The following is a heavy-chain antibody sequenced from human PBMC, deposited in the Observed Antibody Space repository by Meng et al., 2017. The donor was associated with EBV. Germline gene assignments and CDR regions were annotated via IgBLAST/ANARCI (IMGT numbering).Heavy chain of an antibody. J-gene: IGHJ4*02. CDR3: ASESGRGYTPDY. D-gene: IGHD3-10*01. V-gene: IGHV1-69*01. CDR1: GGPFRYYA. Sequence: QVQLVQVGAGGKKPGSSVKVSCKTSGGPFRYYAISWVRQAPGQGLEWLGGFLPRLGAPNYAQKFHGRVKITADESTSTHYMDLSSLRSEDTAIYYCASESGRGYTPDYWGQGTLVTVSS. CDR2: FLPRLGAP.